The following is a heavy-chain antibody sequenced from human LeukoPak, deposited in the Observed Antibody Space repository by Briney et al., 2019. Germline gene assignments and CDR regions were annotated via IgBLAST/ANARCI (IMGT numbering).Heavy chain of an antibody. D-gene: IGHD6-6*01. CDR2: ISSSNNYI. Sequence: GGSLRLSCAASGFTFSSYTMNWVRQAPGKGLEWVSCISSSNNYIYYADSVKGRFTISRDNAKNSLYLQINSLRAEDTAVYYCARDLTIAGRRLDDWGREPWSPSPQ. V-gene: IGHV3-21*01. CDR1: GFTFSSYT. J-gene: IGHJ4*02. CDR3: ARDLTIAGRRLDD.